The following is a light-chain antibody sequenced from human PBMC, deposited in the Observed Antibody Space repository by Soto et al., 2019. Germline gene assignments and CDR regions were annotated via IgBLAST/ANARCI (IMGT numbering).Light chain of an antibody. CDR1: QSVSSTS. CDR2: GVS. V-gene: IGKV3-20*01. J-gene: IGKJ1*01. CDR3: KQYNSSVCT. Sequence: EIVLTQSPGTLSLSPGERATLSCRSSQSVSSTSLAWYQQKPGQAPRLLMYGVSSRATGIPDRFSGSASETDFTLTINRLEPADFAVHFCKQYNSSVCTFGQGTKVEIK.